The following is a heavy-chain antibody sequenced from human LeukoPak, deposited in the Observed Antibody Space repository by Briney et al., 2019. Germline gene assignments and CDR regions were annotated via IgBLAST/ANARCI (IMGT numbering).Heavy chain of an antibody. J-gene: IGHJ6*03. Sequence: SETLSLTCTVSGGSISSYYWSWIRQPPGKGLEWIGYIYYSGSTNYNPSLKSRVTISVDTSKNQFSLKLSSVTAADTAVYYCARDNRPLWFGELFSYMDVWGKGTTVTVSS. CDR2: IYYSGST. CDR1: GGSISSYY. V-gene: IGHV4-59*12. CDR3: ARDNRPLWFGELFSYMDV. D-gene: IGHD3-10*01.